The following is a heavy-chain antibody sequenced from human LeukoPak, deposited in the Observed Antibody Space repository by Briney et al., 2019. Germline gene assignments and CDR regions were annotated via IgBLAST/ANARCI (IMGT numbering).Heavy chain of an antibody. J-gene: IGHJ4*02. CDR3: ARGALDTKTRFDY. D-gene: IGHD5-18*01. CDR1: GGSISRYY. Sequence: SETLSLTCTVSGGSISRYYWSWIRQPPGKGLEWIGYIYYSGNTKYNPSLKSRVTISVDTSKNQFSLRLSSVTAADTAVYYCARGALDTKTRFDYWGQGTLVTVSS. CDR2: IYYSGNT. V-gene: IGHV4-59*01.